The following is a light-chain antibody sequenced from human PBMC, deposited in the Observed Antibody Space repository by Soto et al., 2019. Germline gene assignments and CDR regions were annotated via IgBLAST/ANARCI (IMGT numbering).Light chain of an antibody. Sequence: EIVLTQSPGTLSLSPGERATLSCRASQSVTSNYLDWFQQKPGQAPRLLIYDASIRADGIPDRFSGSGSETDFALAISRLEPEDSAVYYCQQCSFSPRTFGQGTKVDI. J-gene: IGKJ1*01. CDR1: QSVTSNY. CDR3: QQCSFSPRT. CDR2: DAS. V-gene: IGKV3-20*01.